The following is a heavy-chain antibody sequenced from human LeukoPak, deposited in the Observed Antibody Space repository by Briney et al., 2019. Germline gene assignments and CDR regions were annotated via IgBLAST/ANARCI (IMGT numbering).Heavy chain of an antibody. V-gene: IGHV3-23*01. J-gene: IGHJ4*02. CDR2: LSGSGGDT. Sequence: PGGSLTLSCEASGFTFTSYVMNWARQDPGKGLEWVSGLSGSGGDTYYTDSVKGRFTISRDNSKNTLNLQMNSLTADDTAVYYCAKGQGGRYYFDDWGQGTLVTVSS. CDR1: GFTFTSYV. D-gene: IGHD1-26*01. CDR3: AKGQGGRYYFDD.